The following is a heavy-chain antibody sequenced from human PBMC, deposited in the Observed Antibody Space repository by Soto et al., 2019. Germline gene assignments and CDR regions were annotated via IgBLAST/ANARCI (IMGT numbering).Heavy chain of an antibody. CDR3: ARGIGSGSYLVRYYYYYGMDV. V-gene: IGHV4-34*01. CDR2: INHSGST. J-gene: IGHJ6*02. D-gene: IGHD3-10*01. CDR1: GGSFSGYY. Sequence: PSETLSLTCAVYGGSFSGYYWSWIRQPPGKGLEWIGEINHSGSTNYNPSLKSRVTISVDTSKNQFSLKLSSVTAADTAVYYCARGIGSGSYLVRYYYYYGMDVWGQGTTVTVSS.